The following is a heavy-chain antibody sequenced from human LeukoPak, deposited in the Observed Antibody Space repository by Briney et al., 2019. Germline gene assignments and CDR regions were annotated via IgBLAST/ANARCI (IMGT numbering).Heavy chain of an antibody. CDR1: SYNLANYW. J-gene: IGHJ5*02. Sequence: GESLKISCKASSYNLANYWFGWVRQMPGKGLEWMGLIYPGGSQIVYSPSFQGQVTISVDWSTSTVYLQWSTLKASDTAMYYCARRDYTSVWFDPWGQGTLVIVSS. D-gene: IGHD4-11*01. CDR3: ARRDYTSVWFDP. CDR2: IYPGGSQI. V-gene: IGHV5-51*01.